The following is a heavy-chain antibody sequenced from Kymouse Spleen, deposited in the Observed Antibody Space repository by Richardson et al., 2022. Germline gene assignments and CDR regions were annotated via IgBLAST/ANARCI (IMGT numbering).Heavy chain of an antibody. V-gene: IGHV4-34*01. J-gene: IGHJ6*02. CDR2: INHSGST. CDR1: GGSFSGYY. D-gene: IGHD3-10*01. CDR3: ARGRYYGSGSYYYGMDV. Sequence: QVQLQQWGAGLLKPSETLSLTCAVYGGSFSGYYWSWIRQPPGKGLEWIGEINHSGSTNYNPSLKSRVTISVDTSKNQFSLKLSSVTAADTAVYYCARGRYYGSGSYYYGMDVWGQGTTVTVSS.